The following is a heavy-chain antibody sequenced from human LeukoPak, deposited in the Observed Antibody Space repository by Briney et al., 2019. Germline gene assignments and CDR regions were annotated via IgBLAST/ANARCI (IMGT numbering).Heavy chain of an antibody. CDR1: GFTFDDYG. D-gene: IGHD2-2*01. V-gene: IGHV3-20*04. CDR2: IDWNGGST. CDR3: ARGPLCSSTSCYVDYYYYMDV. J-gene: IGHJ6*03. Sequence: GGSLTLSCAASGFTFDDYGMSWVRQAPGKGREWVTGIDWNGGSTGYADSVKGRFTISRDNAKNSLYLQMNSLRAEDTALYYCARGPLCSSTSCYVDYYYYMDVWGKGTTVTVSS.